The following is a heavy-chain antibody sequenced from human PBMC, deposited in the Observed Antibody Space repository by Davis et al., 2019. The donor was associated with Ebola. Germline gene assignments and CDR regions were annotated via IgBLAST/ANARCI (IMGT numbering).Heavy chain of an antibody. V-gene: IGHV3-73*01. CDR1: GFTFSGSA. CDR3: TRPAGTRREPYYYGMDV. J-gene: IGHJ6*02. CDR2: IRSKANSYAT. Sequence: GGSLRLSCAASGFTFSGSAMHWVRQASGKGLEWVGRIRSKANSYATAYAASVKGRFTISRDDSKNTAYLQMNSLKTEDTAVYYCTRPAGTRREPYYYGMDVWGQGTTVTVSS. D-gene: IGHD6-13*01.